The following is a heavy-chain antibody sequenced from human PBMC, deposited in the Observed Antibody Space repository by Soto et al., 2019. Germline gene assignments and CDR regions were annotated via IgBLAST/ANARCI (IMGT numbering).Heavy chain of an antibody. V-gene: IGHV1-3*01. D-gene: IGHD5-18*01. Sequence: QVQLVQSGAEVKKPGASVKVSCKASGYTFTSYAMHWVRQAPGQRLEWMGRINAGNGNTKYSQKFQGRVTITRDTSASTAYMELSRLRSEATAVYYCARDQRKGGYSYGPRANTWYGMDVWGQGPTVTVSS. CDR1: GYTFTSYA. CDR2: INAGNGNT. CDR3: ARDQRKGGYSYGPRANTWYGMDV. J-gene: IGHJ6*02.